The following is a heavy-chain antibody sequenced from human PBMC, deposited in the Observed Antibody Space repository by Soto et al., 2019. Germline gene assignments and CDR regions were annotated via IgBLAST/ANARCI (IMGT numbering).Heavy chain of an antibody. CDR2: INPDGSEK. J-gene: IGHJ4*02. CDR1: GFTFSSFW. CDR3: SRSLDS. V-gene: IGHV3-7*01. Sequence: GSLRLACAASGFTFSSFWMDWVRQAPGKGLEWVANINPDGSEKHYVDSVKGRFTISRDNAKNSLYLQMSRLTDEDSALYYCSRSLDSWGQGTRVTVYS.